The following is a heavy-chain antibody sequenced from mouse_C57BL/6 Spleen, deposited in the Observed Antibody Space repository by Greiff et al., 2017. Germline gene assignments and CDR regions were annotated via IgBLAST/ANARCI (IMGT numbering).Heavy chain of an antibody. Sequence: VQGVESGPELVKPGASVKISCKASGYAFSSSWMNWVKQRPGKGLEWIGRIYPGDGDTNYNGKFKGKATLTADKSSSTAYMQLSSLTSEDSAVYFCARGDDYDSYAMDYWGQGTSVTVSS. J-gene: IGHJ4*01. CDR1: GYAFSSSW. CDR3: ARGDDYDSYAMDY. V-gene: IGHV1-82*01. D-gene: IGHD2-4*01. CDR2: IYPGDGDT.